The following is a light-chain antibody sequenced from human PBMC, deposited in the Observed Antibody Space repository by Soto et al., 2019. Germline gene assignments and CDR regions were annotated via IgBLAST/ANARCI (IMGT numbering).Light chain of an antibody. V-gene: IGLV2-14*01. CDR3: SSYTSTNHVV. CDR2: EVT. J-gene: IGLJ2*01. CDR1: SSDLGGYNY. Sequence: QSVLTQPASVSGSPGQSITISCTGTSSDLGGYNYVSWYQQHPGKAPKLVIYEVTKRPSGVSNRFSGSKSGNTASLTISGLQAEDETDYYCSSYTSTNHVVFGGGTQLTVL.